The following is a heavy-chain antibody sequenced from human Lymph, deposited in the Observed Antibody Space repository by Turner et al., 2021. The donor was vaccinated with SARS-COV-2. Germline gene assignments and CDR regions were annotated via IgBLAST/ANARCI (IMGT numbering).Heavy chain of an antibody. J-gene: IGHJ5*02. V-gene: IGHV3-30-3*01. D-gene: IGHD3-16*01. CDR3: ARDGGGWFDP. CDR2: ISYDESNK. CDR1: GFSFNTYA. Sequence: QVQLVEAGGSVVRPGRPLILSCAASGFSFNTYAMHWVRLAPGKWLEWVALISYDESNKYYADSVKGRFTISRDNSKNTLYLQMNSLRPEDTAVYYCARDGGGWFDPWGQGTLVTVSS.